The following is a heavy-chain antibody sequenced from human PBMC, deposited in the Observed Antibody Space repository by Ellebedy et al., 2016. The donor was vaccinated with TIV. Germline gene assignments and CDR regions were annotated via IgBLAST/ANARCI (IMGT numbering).Heavy chain of an antibody. D-gene: IGHD1-26*01. CDR1: GFTFSSYD. CDR2: ISNDANNK. V-gene: IGHV3-30*03. J-gene: IGHJ4*02. CDR3: ASELVGTTDFDY. Sequence: GESLKISCAASGFTFSSYDMHWVRQAPGKGLEWLALISNDANNKYYADSVKGRFTISRDNSKNTVDLQMNSLRADDTAVYYCASELVGTTDFDYWGQGTLVTVSS.